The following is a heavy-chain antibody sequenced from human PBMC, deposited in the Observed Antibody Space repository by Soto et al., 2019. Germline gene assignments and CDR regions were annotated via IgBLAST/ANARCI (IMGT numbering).Heavy chain of an antibody. CDR2: VFYTGFT. CDR1: GGSISGSYYY. CDR3: ASSQKGYNWNYFDH. Sequence: PSETLSLTCAVSGGSISGSYYYWGWLRQSPGRGPEWIGSVFYTGFTSYNPSLESRVSVSVDTPKNQFSLKVSAVIAADTAVYYCASSQKGYNWNYFDHWGQGALVTVSS. D-gene: IGHD1-20*01. J-gene: IGHJ4*02. V-gene: IGHV4-39*01.